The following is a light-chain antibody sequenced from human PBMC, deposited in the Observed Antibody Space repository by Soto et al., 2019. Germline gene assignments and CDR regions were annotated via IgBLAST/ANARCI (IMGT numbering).Light chain of an antibody. Sequence: ALTQAASVSGSPGQSITISCTGASSDFGDHKSVSWYQHHPGKAPKLIIYEVNYRPSGVSSRFSGSRSGNTASLTISGLQAEDEAHYYCSSSTDTSILFGGGTKLTVL. CDR3: SSSTDTSIL. V-gene: IGLV2-14*01. CDR2: EVN. CDR1: SSDFGDHKS. J-gene: IGLJ2*01.